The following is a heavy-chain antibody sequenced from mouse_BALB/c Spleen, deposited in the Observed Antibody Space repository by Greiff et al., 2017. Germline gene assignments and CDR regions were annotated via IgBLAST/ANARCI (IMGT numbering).Heavy chain of an antibody. CDR2: IRSKSNNYAT. D-gene: IGHD1-1*01. J-gene: IGHJ3*01. V-gene: IGHV10-1*02. CDR1: GFTFNTYD. Sequence: EVQGVESGGGLVQPKGSLKLSCAASGFTFNTYDMNWVRQAPGKGLEWVARIRSKSNNYATYYADSVKDRFTISRDDSQSMLYLQMNNLKTEDTAMYYCVRQDYGSSSGFAYWGQGTLVTVSA. CDR3: VRQDYGSSSGFAY.